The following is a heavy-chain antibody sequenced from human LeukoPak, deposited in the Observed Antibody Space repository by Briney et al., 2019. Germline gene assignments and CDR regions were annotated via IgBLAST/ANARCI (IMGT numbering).Heavy chain of an antibody. V-gene: IGHV3-23*01. D-gene: IGHD1-26*01. CDR2: ISGSGGST. Sequence: PGGSLRLSCAASEFTFSSYAMSWVRQAPGKGLEWVSAISGSGGSTYYADSVKGRFTISRDNSKNTLYLQMNSLRAEDTAVYYCAKDGSGSYYPLFDYWGQGTLVTVSS. J-gene: IGHJ4*02. CDR3: AKDGSGSYYPLFDY. CDR1: EFTFSSYA.